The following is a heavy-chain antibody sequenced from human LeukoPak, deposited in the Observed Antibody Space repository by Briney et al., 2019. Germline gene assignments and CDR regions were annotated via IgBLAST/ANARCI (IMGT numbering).Heavy chain of an antibody. CDR3: ASALFPWAEYFQH. V-gene: IGHV4-4*02. CDR2: ISHSGTT. CDR1: GGSISGTNC. Sequence: PSGTLSLTCAVSGGSISGTNCWSWVRQPPGKGLEWIGEISHSGTTNYNPSLKSRLTISMDTSKNQFSLTLSSVTAADTAVYYCASALFPWAEYFQHWGQGTLVTVSS. D-gene: IGHD2-21*01. J-gene: IGHJ1*01.